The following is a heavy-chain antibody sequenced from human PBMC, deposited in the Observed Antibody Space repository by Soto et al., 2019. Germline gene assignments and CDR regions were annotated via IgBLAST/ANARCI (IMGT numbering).Heavy chain of an antibody. CDR1: GFTFSSYA. J-gene: IGHJ4*02. CDR2: ISSNGGST. Sequence: PWGSLRLSCAASGFTFSSYAMHWVRQAPGKGLEYVSAISSNGGSTYYANSVKGRFTISRDNSKNTLYLQMGSLRAEDMAVYYCAREGYCSSTSCYSFDYWGQGT. V-gene: IGHV3-64*01. CDR3: AREGYCSSTSCYSFDY. D-gene: IGHD2-2*01.